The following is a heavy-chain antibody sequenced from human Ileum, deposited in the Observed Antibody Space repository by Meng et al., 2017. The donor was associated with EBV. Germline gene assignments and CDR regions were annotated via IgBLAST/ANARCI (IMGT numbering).Heavy chain of an antibody. CDR3: ARYVPNGSFWYFDF. CDR2: ISVKNGEA. Sequence: QVQLVQSGADAKKPGASMKVSCKASGYIFTNYDTSWVGQAPGQGLEWMGWISVKNGEAKYPQNFQGRVTMTTDTTTSTAYMELRSLTSDDTAVYYCARYVPNGSFWYFDFWGRGTLVTVSS. J-gene: IGHJ2*01. D-gene: IGHD6-13*01. V-gene: IGHV1-18*01. CDR1: GYIFTNYD.